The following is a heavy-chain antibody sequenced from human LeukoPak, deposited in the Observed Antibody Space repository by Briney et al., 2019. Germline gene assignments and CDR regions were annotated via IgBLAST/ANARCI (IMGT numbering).Heavy chain of an antibody. Sequence: SETLSLTCAVYGGSFSGYYWSSIRQPPGKGLEWIGEINHSGSTNYNPSLKSRVTISVDTSKNQFSLKLSSVTAADTAVYYCARDDYRYGMDVWGQGTTVTVSS. V-gene: IGHV4-34*01. CDR1: GGSFSGYY. D-gene: IGHD4-11*01. CDR3: ARDDYRYGMDV. J-gene: IGHJ6*02. CDR2: INHSGST.